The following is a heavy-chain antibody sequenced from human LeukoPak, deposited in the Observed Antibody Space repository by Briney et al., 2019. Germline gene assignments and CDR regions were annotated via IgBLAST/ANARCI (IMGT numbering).Heavy chain of an antibody. CDR3: ARARGYSSGWQGFDY. J-gene: IGHJ4*02. D-gene: IGHD6-19*01. CDR1: GFTFSSYW. V-gene: IGHV3-74*01. Sequence: GGSPRLSCAASGFTFSSYWMHWVRQAPGKGLVWVSRINSDGSSTSHADSVKGRFTISRDNAKNTLYLQMNSLRAEDTAVYYCARARGYSSGWQGFDYWGQGTLVTVSS. CDR2: INSDGSST.